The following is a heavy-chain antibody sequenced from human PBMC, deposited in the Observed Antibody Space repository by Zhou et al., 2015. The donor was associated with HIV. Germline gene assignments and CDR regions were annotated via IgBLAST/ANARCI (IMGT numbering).Heavy chain of an antibody. V-gene: IGHV1-69*08. CDR2: IIPILGIA. CDR1: GGTFSSYT. J-gene: IGHJ4*02. D-gene: IGHD6-19*01. CDR3: ARDRITSPSKRIAVAGQGLDY. Sequence: QVQLVQSGAEVKKPGSSVKVSCKASGGTFSSYTISWVRQAPGQGLEWMGRIIPILGIANYAQKFQGRVTITADKSTSTAYMELSSLRSEDTAVYYCARDRITSPSKRIAVAGQGLDYWGQGTPGHRLL.